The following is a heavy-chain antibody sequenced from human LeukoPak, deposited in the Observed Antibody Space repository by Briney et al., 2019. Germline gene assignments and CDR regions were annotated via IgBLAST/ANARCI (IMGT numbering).Heavy chain of an antibody. V-gene: IGHV1-2*06. J-gene: IGHJ4*02. D-gene: IGHD6-6*01. CDR1: GYTFTAQY. CDR2: INPSSGGT. CDR3: ARSASAARTFDY. Sequence: ASVKVSCKASGYTFTAQYMHWVRQAPGQGLEWMGRINPSSGGTNYVQKFQGRVTTTRDTSITTAYMELTSLRSDDTAVYYCARSASAARTFDYWGQGTLVTVSS.